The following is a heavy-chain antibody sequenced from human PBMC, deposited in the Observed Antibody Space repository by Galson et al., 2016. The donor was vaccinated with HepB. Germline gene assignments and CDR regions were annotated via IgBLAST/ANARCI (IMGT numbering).Heavy chain of an antibody. CDR3: ARPKSQKLAFFDY. J-gene: IGHJ4*02. CDR2: INEDGSEK. V-gene: IGHV3-7*01. Sequence: SLRLSCADSGFSFSNYWMTWVRQAPGKGLEWVGHINEDGSEKYYVDSVKGRFTISRDHTKHSLYLQMNSLRAEDTAVYYCARPKSQKLAFFDYWGQGTLVTVSS. D-gene: IGHD1-1*01. CDR1: GFSFSNYW.